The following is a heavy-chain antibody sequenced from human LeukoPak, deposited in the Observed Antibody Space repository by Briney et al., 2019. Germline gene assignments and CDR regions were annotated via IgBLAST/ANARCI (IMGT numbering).Heavy chain of an antibody. CDR1: GFTFSSYG. J-gene: IGHJ3*02. CDR2: ISYDGSNK. Sequence: PGGSLRLSCAASGFTFSSYGMHWVRQAPGKGLEWVAVISYDGSNKYYADSVKGRFTISRDNAKNSLYLQMNSLRAEDTAVYYCARWGSELPDDAFDIWGQGTMVTVSS. D-gene: IGHD6-25*01. V-gene: IGHV3-30*03. CDR3: ARWGSELPDDAFDI.